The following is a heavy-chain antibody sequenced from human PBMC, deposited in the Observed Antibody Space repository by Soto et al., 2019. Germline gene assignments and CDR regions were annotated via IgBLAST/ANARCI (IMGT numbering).Heavy chain of an antibody. CDR1: GGTFSSYA. CDR3: ASNYYDSSGYSVDDAFDI. J-gene: IGHJ3*02. CDR2: IIPIFGTA. Sequence: QVQLVQSGAEVQKPGSSVKVSCKASGGTFSSYAISWVRQAPGQGLEWMGGIIPIFGTANYAQKFQGRVTITADESTSTAYMELSSLRSEDTAVYYCASNYYDSSGYSVDDAFDIWGQGTMVTVSS. V-gene: IGHV1-69*01. D-gene: IGHD3-22*01.